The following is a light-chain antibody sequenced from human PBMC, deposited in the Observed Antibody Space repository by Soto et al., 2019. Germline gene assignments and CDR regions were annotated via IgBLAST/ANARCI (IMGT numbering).Light chain of an antibody. Sequence: QSVLTPPASVSGSPGQSITISCTGTTSDVGRYNYVSWYQQHPGKAPKLIIYDVSNRPSGVSNRFSGSKSGNTASLTISGLQAEDEADYYCNSYTSSSTYVFGTGTKLTVL. V-gene: IGLV2-14*01. CDR3: NSYTSSSTYV. CDR2: DVS. J-gene: IGLJ1*01. CDR1: TSDVGRYNY.